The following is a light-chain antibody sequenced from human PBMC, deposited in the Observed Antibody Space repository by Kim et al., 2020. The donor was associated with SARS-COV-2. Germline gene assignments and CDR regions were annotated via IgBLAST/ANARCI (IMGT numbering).Light chain of an antibody. J-gene: IGKJ2*01. CDR1: ETFCFY. CDR3: QQSYITPHT. Sequence: SIGNRITRPCRATETFCFYLNWYLQKSGRAPQLLIYGANTLQSGVPSRFSGAGSGTDFTLTVTNLQLEDFATYYCQQSYITPHTFGQGTKLEI. V-gene: IGKV1-39*01. CDR2: GAN.